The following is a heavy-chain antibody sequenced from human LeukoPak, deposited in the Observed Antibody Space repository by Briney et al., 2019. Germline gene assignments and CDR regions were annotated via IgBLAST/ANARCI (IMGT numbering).Heavy chain of an antibody. CDR2: INHSGST. Sequence: SETLSLTCAVYGGPFSGYYWSWIRQPPGKGLEWIGEINHSGSTNYNPSLKSRVTISVDTSKNQFSLKLSSVTAADTAVYYCAREDRSGSYYKVWDYWGQGTLVTVSS. CDR3: AREDRSGSYYKVWDY. CDR1: GGPFSGYY. J-gene: IGHJ4*02. V-gene: IGHV4-34*01. D-gene: IGHD3-10*01.